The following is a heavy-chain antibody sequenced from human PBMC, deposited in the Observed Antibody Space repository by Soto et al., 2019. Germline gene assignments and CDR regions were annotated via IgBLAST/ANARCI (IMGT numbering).Heavy chain of an antibody. Sequence: LILSCAASGFTFRSYGMHWVRHAPGKGLEWVAVISYDGSNKYYADSVKGRFTISRDNSKNTLYLQMNSLRAEDTAVYYCAKDPRSGSYFDYWGQGTLVTVSS. J-gene: IGHJ4*02. CDR2: ISYDGSNK. V-gene: IGHV3-30*18. D-gene: IGHD6-19*01. CDR3: AKDPRSGSYFDY. CDR1: GFTFRSYG.